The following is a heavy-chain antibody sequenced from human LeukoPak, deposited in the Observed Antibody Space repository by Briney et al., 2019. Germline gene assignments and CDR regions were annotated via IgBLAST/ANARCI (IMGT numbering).Heavy chain of an antibody. CDR2: IRSKIYGGAI. Sequence: GRSLRLSCATSGFTFGDYAMSWFRQAPGKGLEWVGFIRSKIYGGAIEYAASMKGRFTISRDDSKSIAYLQMNSLRTEDTGLYYCARDQLGGDPGNYYYYYMDVWGKGTTVTVPS. CDR3: ARDQLGGDPGNYYYYYMDV. D-gene: IGHD4-17*01. CDR1: GFTFGDYA. V-gene: IGHV3-49*03. J-gene: IGHJ6*03.